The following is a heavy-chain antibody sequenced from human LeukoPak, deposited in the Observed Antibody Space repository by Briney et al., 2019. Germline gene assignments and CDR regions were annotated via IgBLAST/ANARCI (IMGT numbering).Heavy chain of an antibody. CDR1: GFSLSTSGMC. Sequence: ESGPTLVNPTQTLTLTCTFSGFSLSTSGMCVSWIRQPPGKGLEWIGYIYYSGSTNYNPSLKSRVTISVDTSKNQFSLKLSSVTAADTAVYYCARGAGYPDYYYYMDVWGKGTTVTVSS. V-gene: IGHV4-61*08. CDR3: ARGAGYPDYYYYMDV. J-gene: IGHJ6*03. D-gene: IGHD3-16*02. CDR2: IYYSGST.